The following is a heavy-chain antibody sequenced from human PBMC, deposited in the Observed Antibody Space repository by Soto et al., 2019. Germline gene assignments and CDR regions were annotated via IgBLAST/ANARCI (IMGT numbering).Heavy chain of an antibody. Sequence: SVKVSCKASAGTFPHYALSWVRQAPGQGLEWMGGIIPVLGTTTYAQKFQGRVSITADESTSTAYIELTSLTSEDTAVYYCACNWGNSLRNWLAPWGQGTLVT. CDR1: AGTFPHYA. V-gene: IGHV1-69*13. D-gene: IGHD7-27*01. CDR2: IIPVLGTT. J-gene: IGHJ5*02. CDR3: ACNWGNSLRNWLAP.